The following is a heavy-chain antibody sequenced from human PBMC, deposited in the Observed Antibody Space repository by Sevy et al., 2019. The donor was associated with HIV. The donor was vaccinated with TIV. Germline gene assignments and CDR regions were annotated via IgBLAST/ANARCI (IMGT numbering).Heavy chain of an antibody. CDR1: GFAFSSYS. J-gene: IGHJ4*02. CDR2: ISSSSSTI. CDR3: ATSDYYDSSGYSKRPFDY. D-gene: IGHD3-22*01. V-gene: IGHV3-48*01. Sequence: GGSLRLSCAASGFAFSSYSMNWVSQAPGKGLEWVSYISSSSSTIYYADSVKGRFTISRDNAKNSLYLQMNSLRAEDTAVYYCATSDYYDSSGYSKRPFDYWGQGTLVTVSS.